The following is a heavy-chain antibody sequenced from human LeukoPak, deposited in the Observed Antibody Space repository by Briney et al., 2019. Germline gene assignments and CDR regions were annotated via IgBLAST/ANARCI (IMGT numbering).Heavy chain of an antibody. D-gene: IGHD4-17*01. J-gene: IGHJ6*03. CDR1: GGSISSNSYY. Sequence: TSETLSLTCTVSGGSISSNSYYWGWIRQSPGKGLEWIGSIYYSGSTYYKPSLKSRVTISVDTSKNQFSLKLRSVTAADTAVYYCASYYGDGYYYMDVWGKGTTVTISS. V-gene: IGHV4-39*07. CDR3: ASYYGDGYYYMDV. CDR2: IYYSGST.